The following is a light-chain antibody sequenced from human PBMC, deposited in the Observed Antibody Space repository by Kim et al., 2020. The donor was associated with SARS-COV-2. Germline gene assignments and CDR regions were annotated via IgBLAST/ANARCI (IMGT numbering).Light chain of an antibody. Sequence: SASVGDRVTITCRASQGISSWLVWYQQKPGKAPKLLIYAASSLQSGVPSRFSGSGSGTDFTLTISSLQPEDFATYYCQQANSFPLTFGGGTKLEI. J-gene: IGKJ4*01. CDR1: QGISSW. CDR3: QQANSFPLT. CDR2: AAS. V-gene: IGKV1-12*01.